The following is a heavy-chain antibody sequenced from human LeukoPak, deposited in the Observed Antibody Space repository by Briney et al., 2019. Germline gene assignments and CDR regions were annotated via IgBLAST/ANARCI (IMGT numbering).Heavy chain of an antibody. D-gene: IGHD6-19*01. CDR3: ARSRIAVAGTYYYYYGMDV. V-gene: IGHV1-69*13. CDR1: GGTLSNYA. J-gene: IGHJ6*02. Sequence: RASVKVSCKASGGTLSNYAISWVRQAPGQGLEWMGGIIPIFGTANYAQKFQGRVTITADESTSTAYMELSSLRSEDTAVYYCARSRIAVAGTYYYYYGMDVWGQGTTVTVSS. CDR2: IIPIFGTA.